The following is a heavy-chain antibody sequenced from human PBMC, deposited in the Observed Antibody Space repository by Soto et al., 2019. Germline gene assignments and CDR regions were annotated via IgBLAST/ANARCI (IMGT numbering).Heavy chain of an antibody. Sequence: EVQLLESGGGLVQPGGSLRLSCVASGFTFRNYAISWVRQAPGKGLDWVSGISGSGHKTYYADSVNGRFTISRDNSKNTVHLQMNSLRAEDTAEYYCVKRSGSGGNSGAFDFWGQGSLVIVSS. CDR2: ISGSGHKT. CDR3: VKRSGSGGNSGAFDF. CDR1: GFTFRNYA. V-gene: IGHV3-23*01. D-gene: IGHD2-21*02. J-gene: IGHJ4*02.